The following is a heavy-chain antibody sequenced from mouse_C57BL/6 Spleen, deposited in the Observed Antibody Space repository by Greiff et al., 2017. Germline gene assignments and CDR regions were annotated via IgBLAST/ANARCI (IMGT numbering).Heavy chain of an antibody. D-gene: IGHD1-1*01. CDR2: IYPGSGST. CDR3: ASMYYYGSSYGYFDY. Sequence: VQLQQPGAELVKPGASVKMSCKASGYTFTSYWITWVKQRPGQGLEWIGDIYPGSGSTNYNEKFKSKATLTVDTSSSTAYMQLSSLTSEDSAVYYCASMYYYGSSYGYFDYWGQGTTLTVSS. CDR1: GYTFTSYW. V-gene: IGHV1-55*01. J-gene: IGHJ2*01.